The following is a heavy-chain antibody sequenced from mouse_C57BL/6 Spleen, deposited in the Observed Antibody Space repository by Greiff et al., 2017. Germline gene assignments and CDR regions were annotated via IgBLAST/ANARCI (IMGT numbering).Heavy chain of an antibody. V-gene: IGHV1-26*01. CDR1: GYTFTDYY. D-gene: IGHD2-13*01. CDR3: ARRGYGDAMDY. Sequence: VQLQQSGPELVKPGASVKISCKASGYTFTDYYMNWVKQSHGKSLEWIGDINPNNGGTSYNQKFKGKATLTVDKSSSTAYMELRSLTSEDAAVYDCARRGYGDAMDYWGQGTSVTVSS. CDR2: INPNNGGT. J-gene: IGHJ4*01.